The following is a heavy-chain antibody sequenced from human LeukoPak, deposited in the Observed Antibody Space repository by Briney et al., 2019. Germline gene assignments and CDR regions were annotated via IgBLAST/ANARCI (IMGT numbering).Heavy chain of an antibody. CDR2: IYYSGST. J-gene: IGHJ6*03. CDR1: GGSISSYY. V-gene: IGHV4-59*01. D-gene: IGHD3-16*01. Sequence: SETLSLTCAVSGGSISSYYWSWIRQPPGKGLEWIGYIYYSGSTNYNPSLKSRVTISVDTSKNQLSLKLSSVTAADTAVYYCARGRAVGAYYYYYMDVWGKGTTVTVSS. CDR3: ARGRAVGAYYYYYMDV.